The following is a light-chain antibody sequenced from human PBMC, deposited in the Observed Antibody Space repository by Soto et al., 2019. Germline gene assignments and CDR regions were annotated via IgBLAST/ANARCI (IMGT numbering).Light chain of an antibody. J-gene: IGLJ3*02. CDR3: SSSAESNNFYFV. CDR2: EVT. V-gene: IGLV2-8*01. CDR1: SSDVGGYNY. Sequence: QSALTQPPSASGSPGQSVTISCTGTSSDVGGYNYVSWYQQYPGRAPKLMIYEVTKRPSGVPDRFSGSKSGNTASLTVSGLQAEDDDNYYCSSSAESNNFYFVFGGGTKLTVL.